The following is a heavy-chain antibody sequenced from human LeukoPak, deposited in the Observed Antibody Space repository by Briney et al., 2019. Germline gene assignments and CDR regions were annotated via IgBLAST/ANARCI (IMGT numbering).Heavy chain of an antibody. V-gene: IGHV4-38-2*01. CDR1: GYSIRNGYY. Sequence: SETLSLTCAVSGYSIRNGYYWGWIRQPPGKGLAWIGSIYYSGSSYYSPSLRSRVTISVDTSKNHFSLKVSSVTAADTAVYYCARLWGHSYGYSDYWGQGTLVTVSS. D-gene: IGHD5-18*01. J-gene: IGHJ4*02. CDR3: ARLWGHSYGYSDY. CDR2: IYYSGSS.